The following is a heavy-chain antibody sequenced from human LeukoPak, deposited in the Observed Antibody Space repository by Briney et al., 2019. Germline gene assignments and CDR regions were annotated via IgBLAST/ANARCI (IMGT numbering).Heavy chain of an antibody. CDR3: ARETTLTTSLFDL. J-gene: IGHJ4*02. V-gene: IGHV3-21*04. D-gene: IGHD4-11*01. Sequence: GGSLRLSCEASGLTYSNYAMNWVRQAPGKGLEWVSAITGSGDYTYYADSVKGRFTISRDNAKNLLYLQMNSLRAEDTAVYYCARETTLTTSLFDLWGQGTLVTVSS. CDR2: ITGSGDYT. CDR1: GLTYSNYA.